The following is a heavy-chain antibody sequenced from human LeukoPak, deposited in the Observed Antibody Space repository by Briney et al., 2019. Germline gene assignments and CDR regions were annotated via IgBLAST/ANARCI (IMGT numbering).Heavy chain of an antibody. V-gene: IGHV3-30*18. CDR3: AKDGSPTMVRGLWHAFDI. CDR1: GFTFTTFW. D-gene: IGHD3-10*01. Sequence: GGSLRLSCVASGFTFTTFWMAWVRQAPGKGLEWVAVISFDGSNKYYADSVKGRFTISRDNSKNTLYLQMNSLRAEDTAVYYCAKDGSPTMVRGLWHAFDIWGQGTMVTVSS. J-gene: IGHJ3*02. CDR2: ISFDGSNK.